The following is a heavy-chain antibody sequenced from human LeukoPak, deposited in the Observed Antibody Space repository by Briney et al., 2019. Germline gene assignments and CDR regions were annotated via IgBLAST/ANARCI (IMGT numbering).Heavy chain of an antibody. CDR2: IYYSGST. D-gene: IGHD6-13*01. J-gene: IGHJ5*02. CDR1: GGSISTSNYY. V-gene: IGHV4-39*07. CDR3: ARAYSSSWYFNWFDP. Sequence: TASETLSLTCTVSGGSISTSNYYWGWIRQPPGKGLEWIGSIYYSGSTYYNASLESRVTISVDTSKNQFSLKLSSVTAADTAVYYCARAYSSSWYFNWFDPWGQGTLVTVSS.